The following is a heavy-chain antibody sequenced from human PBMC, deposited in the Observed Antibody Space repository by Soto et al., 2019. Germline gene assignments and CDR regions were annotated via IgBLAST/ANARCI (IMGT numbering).Heavy chain of an antibody. Sequence: PSQTLSLTCAISGDSVSGNTAGWSWIRQSPSRGLEWLGRTYFRSKWYFDYAVSVKSRITINPDTSKNQFSLQLKSVTPDDTAMNYCAKGGLVRGAGYDYFDPWGQGTLVTVSS. J-gene: IGHJ5*02. CDR2: TYFRSKWYF. D-gene: IGHD3-10*01. V-gene: IGHV6-1*01. CDR3: AKGGLVRGAGYDYFDP. CDR1: GDSVSGNTAG.